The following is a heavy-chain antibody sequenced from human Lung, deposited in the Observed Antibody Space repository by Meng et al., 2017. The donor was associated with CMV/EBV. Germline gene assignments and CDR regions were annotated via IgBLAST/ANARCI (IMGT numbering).Heavy chain of an antibody. CDR3: ARGAYYDSSGYDDWFDP. CDR1: GGSISSSSYY. J-gene: IGHJ5*02. Sequence: SETLSLTCTVSGGSISSSSYYWGWIRQPPGKGLEWIGCIYYSGSTYYNPSLKSRVTISVDTSKNQFSLKLSSVTAADTAVYYCARGAYYDSSGYDDWFDPWGQGTVVSVSS. V-gene: IGHV4-39*07. D-gene: IGHD3-22*01. CDR2: IYYSGST.